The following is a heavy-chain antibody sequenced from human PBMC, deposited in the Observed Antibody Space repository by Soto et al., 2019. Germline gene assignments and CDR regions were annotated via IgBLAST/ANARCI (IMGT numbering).Heavy chain of an antibody. Sequence: SVKVSCKASGFTFTSSAVQWVRQARGQRLEWIGWIVVGSGNTNYAQKFQERVTITRDMSTSTAYMELSSLRSEDTAVYYCAAEGLVPYYFDYWGQGTLVTVSS. CDR3: AAEGLVPYYFDY. CDR1: GFTFTSSA. D-gene: IGHD3-9*01. J-gene: IGHJ4*02. V-gene: IGHV1-58*01. CDR2: IVVGSGNT.